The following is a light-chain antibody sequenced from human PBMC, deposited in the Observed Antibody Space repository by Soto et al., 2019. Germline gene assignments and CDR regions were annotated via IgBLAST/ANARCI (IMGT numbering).Light chain of an antibody. CDR3: QQYFNAPQL. J-gene: IGKJ2*01. CDR2: WAS. Sequence: DIVMTQSPDSLAVSLGERATINCKSSQSVLYSSNNKNYLAWYQQKPGQPPKLLISWASTRESGVPDRFSGSGSGTDFTLTISSLQAEDVAVYYCQQYFNAPQLFVQGTKLEIK. V-gene: IGKV4-1*01. CDR1: QSVLYSSNNKNY.